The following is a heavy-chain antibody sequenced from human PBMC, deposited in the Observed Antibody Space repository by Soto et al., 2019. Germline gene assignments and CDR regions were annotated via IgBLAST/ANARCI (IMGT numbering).Heavy chain of an antibody. Sequence: GGSLRLSCAASGFTFSSYAMHWVRQAPGKGLEWVAVISYDGSNKYYADSVKGRFTISRDNSKNTLYLQMNSLRAEDTAVYYCARDRSDYDILTGLDYWGQGTLVTVSS. CDR3: ARDRSDYDILTGLDY. CDR2: ISYDGSNK. D-gene: IGHD3-9*01. V-gene: IGHV3-30-3*01. J-gene: IGHJ4*02. CDR1: GFTFSSYA.